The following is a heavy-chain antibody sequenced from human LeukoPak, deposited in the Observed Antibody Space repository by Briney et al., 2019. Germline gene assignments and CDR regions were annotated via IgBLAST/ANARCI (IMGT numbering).Heavy chain of an antibody. CDR2: IKGSGDST. Sequence: GGSLRLSCAASGFTFSSYAMNWVRQAPGKGPEWVSLIKGSGDSTYYADSVKGRFTISRDNSKNTLYLQMNSLRAEDTAVYYCARETLASAFDIWGQGTMVTVSS. CDR3: ARETLASAFDI. D-gene: IGHD2-2*01. J-gene: IGHJ3*02. V-gene: IGHV3-23*01. CDR1: GFTFSSYA.